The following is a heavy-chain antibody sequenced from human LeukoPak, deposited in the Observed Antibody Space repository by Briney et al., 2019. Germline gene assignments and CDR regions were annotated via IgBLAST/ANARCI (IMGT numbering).Heavy chain of an antibody. CDR3: ATVGGGITIFGVVGGTYYFDY. V-gene: IGHV1-24*01. D-gene: IGHD3-3*01. CDR1: GYTLTELS. Sequence: ASVQVSCKVSGYTLTELSMHWVRQAPGKGLEWMGGFDPEDGETIYAQKFQGRVTMTEDTSADTAYMELSSLRSEDTAVYYCATVGGGITIFGVVGGTYYFDYWGQGTLVTVSS. CDR2: FDPEDGET. J-gene: IGHJ4*02.